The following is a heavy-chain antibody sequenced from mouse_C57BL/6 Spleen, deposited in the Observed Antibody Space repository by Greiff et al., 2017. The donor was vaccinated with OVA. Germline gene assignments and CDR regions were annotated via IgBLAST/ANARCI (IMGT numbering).Heavy chain of an antibody. CDR2: IWRGGST. J-gene: IGHJ2*01. V-gene: IGHV2-2*01. CDR1: GFSLTSYG. Sequence: QVQLKESGPGLVQPSQSLSITCTASGFSLTSYGVHWVRQSPGKGLEWLGVIWRGGSTAYNAAFITRLSISKDNTKIQVFFKMNSLQADDTAIYYCARIGWDDYFDYWGQGTTLTVSS. CDR3: ARIGWDDYFDY. D-gene: IGHD4-1*01.